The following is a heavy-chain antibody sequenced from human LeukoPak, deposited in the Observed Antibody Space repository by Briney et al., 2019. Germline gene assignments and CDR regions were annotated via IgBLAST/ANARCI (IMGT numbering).Heavy chain of an antibody. V-gene: IGHV1-69*05. J-gene: IGHJ3*02. CDR3: ASGKYSSSVVAFDI. CDR1: GGPFSSYA. CDR2: IIPIFGTA. D-gene: IGHD6-6*01. Sequence: VKVSCKASGGPFSSYAISWVRQAPGQGLEWMGRIIPIFGTANYAQKFQGRVTITTDESTSTAYMELSSLRFEDTAVYYCASGKYSSSVVAFDIWGQGTMVTVSS.